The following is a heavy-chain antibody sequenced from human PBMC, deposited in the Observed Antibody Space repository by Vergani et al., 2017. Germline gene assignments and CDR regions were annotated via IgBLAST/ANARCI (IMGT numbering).Heavy chain of an antibody. D-gene: IGHD3-10*01. Sequence: QLQLQESGPGLVKPSETLSLTCTVSGGSISSSSYHWGWIRQPPGKGLEWIGSIYYSGSTYYNPSLKSRVTISVDTSKNQFSLKLSSVTAADTAVYYCAGRITMVRGVMGLDPWGQGTLVTVSS. CDR2: IYYSGST. CDR3: AGRITMVRGVMGLDP. CDR1: GGSISSSSYH. J-gene: IGHJ5*02. V-gene: IGHV4-39*01.